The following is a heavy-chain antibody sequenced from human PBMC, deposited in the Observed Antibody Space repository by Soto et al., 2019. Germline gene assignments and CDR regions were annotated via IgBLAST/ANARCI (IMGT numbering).Heavy chain of an antibody. V-gene: IGHV4-30-2*05. CDR2: IYHSGST. CDR1: GGSISSGVVA. CDR3: ARGFRGVYFDF. D-gene: IGHD3-10*01. Sequence: PSETLSLTCAVSGGSISSGVVAWSWIRQPPGKGLEWIGYIYHSGSTYYNPSLKSRLTISIDTSKNQFSLKLSSVTAADTAMYFCARGFRGVYFDFWGQGTLVTVSS. J-gene: IGHJ4*02.